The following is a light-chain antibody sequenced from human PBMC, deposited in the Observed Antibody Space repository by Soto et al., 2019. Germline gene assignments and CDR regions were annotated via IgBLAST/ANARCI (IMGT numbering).Light chain of an antibody. CDR1: QSVSSN. J-gene: IGKJ1*01. V-gene: IGKV3D-15*01. Sequence: EIGIKKSPATLSVSKGERSTLSCRASQSVSSNLAWYKQKPGQAPRLLIYGASTRATGIPARFSGSGSGTEFTLTISSLQSEDFVVDCCQEYNNWTRTFGQGTKVDIK. CDR3: QEYNNWTRT. CDR2: GAS.